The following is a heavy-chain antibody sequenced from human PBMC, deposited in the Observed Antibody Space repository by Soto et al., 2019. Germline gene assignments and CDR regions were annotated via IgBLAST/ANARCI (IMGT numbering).Heavy chain of an antibody. V-gene: IGHV1-46*01. CDR3: ARDGSGLEVVITTYWFDP. Sequence: ASVKVSCKASGYTFTSYYMHWVRQAPGQGLEWMGIINPSGGSTSYAQKFQGRVTMTRDTSTSTVYMELSSLRSEDTAVYYCARDGSGLEVVITTYWFDPWGQGTLVTVSS. J-gene: IGHJ5*02. CDR1: GYTFTSYY. CDR2: INPSGGST. D-gene: IGHD3-22*01.